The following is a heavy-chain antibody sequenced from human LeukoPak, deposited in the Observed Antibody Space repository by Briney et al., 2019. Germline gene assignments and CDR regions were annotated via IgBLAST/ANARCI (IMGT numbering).Heavy chain of an antibody. CDR2: ISSRSSYI. J-gene: IGHJ4*02. V-gene: IGHV3-21*04. CDR3: ARGIMSIAALSYFDY. D-gene: IGHD6-6*01. CDR1: GFTFSSYS. Sequence: GGSLRLSCAASGFTFSSYSMNWVRQAPGKGLEWVSSISSRSSYIYYADSVKGRFTISRDNAKNSVYLQMNSLRSEDTAVYYCARGIMSIAALSYFDYWGQGTLVTVSS.